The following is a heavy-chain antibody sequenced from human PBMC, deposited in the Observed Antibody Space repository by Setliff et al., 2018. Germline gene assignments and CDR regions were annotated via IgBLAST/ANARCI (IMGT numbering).Heavy chain of an antibody. CDR1: GYTLTELS. Sequence: GASVKVSCKVSGYTLTELSMHWVRQAPGKGLEWMGLINPSGGGTIYARKFQGRVTMARETSTSTVYMELSGLRSDDTAVYYCVREGVDRRSSTDYRYYMDVWGKGTTVTVSS. CDR3: VREGVDRRSSTDYRYYMDV. CDR2: INPSGGGT. J-gene: IGHJ6*03. V-gene: IGHV1-46*01. D-gene: IGHD6-6*01.